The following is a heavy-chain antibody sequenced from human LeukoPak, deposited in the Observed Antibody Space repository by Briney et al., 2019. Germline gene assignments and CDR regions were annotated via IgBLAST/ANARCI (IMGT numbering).Heavy chain of an antibody. V-gene: IGHV1-2*02. D-gene: IGHD4-17*01. J-gene: IGHJ4*02. CDR1: GYTFTGYY. CDR3: ARRAVYGDYVWSDY. Sequence: ASVKVSCKASGYTFTGYYMHWVRQAPGQGLEWMGWINPNSGGTNYAQKFQGRVTMTRDTSISTAYMELSRLRSDDTAVYYCARRAVYGDYVWSDYWGQGTLVTVSS. CDR2: INPNSGGT.